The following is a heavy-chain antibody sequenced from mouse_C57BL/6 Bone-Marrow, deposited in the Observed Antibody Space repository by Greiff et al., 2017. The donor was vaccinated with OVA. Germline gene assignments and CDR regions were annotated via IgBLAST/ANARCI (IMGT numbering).Heavy chain of an antibody. J-gene: IGHJ3*01. CDR1: EYEFPSHD. Sequence: EVKLMESGGGLVQPGESLKLSCESNEYEFPSHDMSWVRKTPEKRLELVAAINSDGGSTYYPDTMERRFIISRDNTKKTLYLKMSGLRTEDTALDYCARDTTDEGFAYWGQGTLVTVSA. V-gene: IGHV5-2*01. CDR2: INSDGGST. D-gene: IGHD5-1-1*01. CDR3: ARDTTDEGFAY.